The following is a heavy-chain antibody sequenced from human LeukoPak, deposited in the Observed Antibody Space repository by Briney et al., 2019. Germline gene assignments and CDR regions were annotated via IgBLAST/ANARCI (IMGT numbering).Heavy chain of an antibody. V-gene: IGHV4-39*07. CDR3: ARVGYSYVINDWSRTGLGAYPTKYYYHLDV. CDR1: GGPIASPNHY. J-gene: IGHJ6*03. Sequence: SETLSLTCTVSGGPIASPNHYWGWIRQPPGKGLEWIGEIHPSGTTNYSPSLKSRVTTSLDASKNQFSLKLSSVAAADTAVYFCARVGYSYVINDWSRTGLGAYPTKYYYHLDVWDKGTTVTVSS. D-gene: IGHD5-18*01. CDR2: IHPSGTT.